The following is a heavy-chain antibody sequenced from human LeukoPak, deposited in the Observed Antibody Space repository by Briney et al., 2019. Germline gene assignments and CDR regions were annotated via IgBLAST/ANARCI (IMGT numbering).Heavy chain of an antibody. CDR1: GFTFDYYA. V-gene: IGHV3-9*01. CDR3: AKDKSRSFGIAAAGTLNY. D-gene: IGHD6-13*01. Sequence: PGGSLRLSCAASGFTFDYYAMHWVRQAPGEGRERVSGISWKSGSIGYADSVNGRFTISRDNAKTSLYPQMTSLRAEDTALYYCAKDKSRSFGIAAAGTLNYWGQGTLVTVPS. J-gene: IGHJ4*02. CDR2: ISWKSGSI.